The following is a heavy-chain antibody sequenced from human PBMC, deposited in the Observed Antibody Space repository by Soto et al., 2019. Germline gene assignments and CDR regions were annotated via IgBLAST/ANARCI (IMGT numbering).Heavy chain of an antibody. CDR1: GYSFTSYW. J-gene: IGHJ1*01. V-gene: IGHV5-51*01. CDR3: AIGYSSGWRYIAEYFQH. D-gene: IGHD6-19*01. Sequence: GEALKISCKGSGYSFTSYWIGWVRQMPGKGLEWMGIIYPGDSDTRYSPSFQGQVTISADKSISTAYLQWSSLKASDTAMYYCAIGYSSGWRYIAEYFQHWGQGTLVTVSS. CDR2: IYPGDSDT.